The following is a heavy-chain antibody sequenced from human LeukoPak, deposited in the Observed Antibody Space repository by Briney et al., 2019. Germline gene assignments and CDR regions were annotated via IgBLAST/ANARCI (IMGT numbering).Heavy chain of an antibody. Sequence: SQTLSLTCAVSGGSVGSNTYSWSWIRQPPGKGLEWIGYIYYSGRTYYNPSLKSRVTISADTSKNQFSLKLSSVTAADTAVYYCARGVTMVRGVIKRCRWFDPWGQGTLVTVSS. D-gene: IGHD3-10*01. J-gene: IGHJ5*02. CDR1: GGSVGSNTYS. CDR2: IYYSGRT. CDR3: ARGVTMVRGVIKRCRWFDP. V-gene: IGHV4-30-4*07.